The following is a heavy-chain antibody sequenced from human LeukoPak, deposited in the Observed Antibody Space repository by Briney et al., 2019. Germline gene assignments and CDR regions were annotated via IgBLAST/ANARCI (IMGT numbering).Heavy chain of an antibody. V-gene: IGHV1-8*01. CDR2: MNPTSGKA. D-gene: IGHD3-22*01. CDR3: ARDFFDGHGYTFYYYGMDV. J-gene: IGHJ6*02. CDR1: GYTFTNYD. Sequence: ASVKVSCKAYGYTFTNYDVNWVRQATGQGLEWGGGMNPTSGKAGFAQRFQGRVSMTRNISISTAYMELSSLRSEDTAVYYCARDFFDGHGYTFYYYGMDVWGQGTTVTVSS.